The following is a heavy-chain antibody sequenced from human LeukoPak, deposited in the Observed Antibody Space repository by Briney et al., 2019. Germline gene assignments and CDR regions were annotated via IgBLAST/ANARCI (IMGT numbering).Heavy chain of an antibody. CDR2: IYYSGST. Sequence: SETLSLTCTVSGGSISSYYWSWIRQPPGKGLEWIGYIYYSGSTNYNPSLKSRVTISLDTSKNQFSLKLSSVTAADTAVYYCATLRGYSYGMDVWGQGTTVTVSS. CDR1: GGSISSYY. V-gene: IGHV4-59*01. CDR3: ATLRGYSYGMDV. J-gene: IGHJ6*02.